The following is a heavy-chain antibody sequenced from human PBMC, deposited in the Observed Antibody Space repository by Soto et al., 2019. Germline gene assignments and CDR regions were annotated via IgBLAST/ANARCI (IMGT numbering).Heavy chain of an antibody. D-gene: IGHD1-1*01. CDR2: ISAHNGNT. Sequence: QVHLVQSGAEVKKPGASVKVSCKGSGYGFTTYGITWVRQAPGQGLEWMAWISAHNGNTDYAQNLQGRVTVTRDTSTSTAYMELRSLRSDDTAVYYCVRGRYGDSWGQGALVTVSS. CDR1: GYGFTTYG. J-gene: IGHJ4*02. CDR3: VRGRYGDS. V-gene: IGHV1-18*01.